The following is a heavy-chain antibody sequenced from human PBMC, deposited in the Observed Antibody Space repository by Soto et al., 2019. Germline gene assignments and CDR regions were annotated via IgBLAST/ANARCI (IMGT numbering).Heavy chain of an antibody. CDR3: AKADYSYSWAPGDY. D-gene: IGHD6-13*01. V-gene: IGHV3-23*01. J-gene: IGHJ4*02. Sequence: EVQVLESGGGLVQPGGSLRLSCVISRLTFSNYALNWVRQAPGKGLEWVSSISGSGDTAYYADSVKGRFTISRDNXMNTLYLQMNSLRVEDTALYYCAKADYSYSWAPGDYWGQGTLVTVSS. CDR1: RLTFSNYA. CDR2: ISGSGDTA.